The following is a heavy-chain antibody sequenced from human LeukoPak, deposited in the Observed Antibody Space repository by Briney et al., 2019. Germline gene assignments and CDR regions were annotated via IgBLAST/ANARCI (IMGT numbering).Heavy chain of an antibody. CDR1: GFTFSSYA. V-gene: IGHV3-23*01. CDR3: AKGSTRGYYYYYGMDV. CDR2: ISGSGGST. D-gene: IGHD2-2*01. Sequence: GGSLRLSCAASGFTFSSYAMCWVRQAPGKGLEWVSAISGSGGSTYYADSVKGRFTISRDNSKNTLYLQMNSLRAEDTAVYYCAKGSTRGYYYYYGMDVWGKGTTVTVSS. J-gene: IGHJ6*04.